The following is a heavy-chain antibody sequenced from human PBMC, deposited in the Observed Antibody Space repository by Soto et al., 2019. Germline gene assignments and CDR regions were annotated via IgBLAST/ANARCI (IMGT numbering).Heavy chain of an antibody. V-gene: IGHV3-33*01. Sequence: GGSLRLSCAASGFTFSSYGMHWVRQAPGKGLEWVAVIWYDGTEKYYADSVKGRFTISRDKSKNTLYLQMNSLRAEDTAVYYCARDSYYGSGTYYFHYWGQGTLVTVSS. CDR2: IWYDGTEK. D-gene: IGHD3-10*01. J-gene: IGHJ4*02. CDR3: ARDSYYGSGTYYFHY. CDR1: GFTFSSYG.